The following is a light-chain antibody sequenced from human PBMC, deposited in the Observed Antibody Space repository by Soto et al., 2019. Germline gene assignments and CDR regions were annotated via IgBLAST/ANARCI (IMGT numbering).Light chain of an antibody. Sequence: DIQMTQSPSSLSASVGDRVTITCRASQSISSYLNWYQQKPGKAPKLLXYAASSLQSGVPSRFSGSGSGTDLTLTISSLQPEDFANYYCQQSYSTPPWTFGQGTKVDIK. CDR2: AAS. V-gene: IGKV1-39*01. CDR1: QSISSY. CDR3: QQSYSTPPWT. J-gene: IGKJ1*01.